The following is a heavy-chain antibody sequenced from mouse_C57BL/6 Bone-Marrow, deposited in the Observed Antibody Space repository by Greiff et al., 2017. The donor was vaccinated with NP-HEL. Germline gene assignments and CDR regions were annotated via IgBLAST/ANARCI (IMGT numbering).Heavy chain of an antibody. Sequence: VQLVESGAELMKPGASVKLSCKATGYTFTDYWIEWVKQRPGHGLEWIGEILPGSGSTNYNQKFKGKATFTADTSSNTAYIQLSSLTTDDSAIYYCASVITPGYYAMDYWGQGTSVTVSS. J-gene: IGHJ4*01. CDR1: GYTFTDYW. CDR2: ILPGSGST. V-gene: IGHV1-9*01. CDR3: ASVITPGYYAMDY. D-gene: IGHD1-1*01.